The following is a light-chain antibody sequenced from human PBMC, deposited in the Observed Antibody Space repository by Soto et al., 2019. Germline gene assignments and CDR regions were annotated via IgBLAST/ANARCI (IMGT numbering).Light chain of an antibody. CDR2: EVS. V-gene: IGLV2-14*01. CDR1: SSDVGGYNY. J-gene: IGLJ1*01. Sequence: QSALTQPASVSGSPGQSITISCTGTSSDVGGYNYVSWYQQHPGKAPRLMIYEVSSRPSGVSNRFSGSKSGNTASLTISGLQAEDEADYYCVSFTTSRSYVFGTGTKVTVL. CDR3: VSFTTSRSYV.